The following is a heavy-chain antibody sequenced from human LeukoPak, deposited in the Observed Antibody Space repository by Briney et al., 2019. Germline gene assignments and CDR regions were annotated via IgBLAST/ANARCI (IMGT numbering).Heavy chain of an antibody. CDR1: GFSFSAFA. Sequence: GGSLRLSRAASGFSFSAFAMSWVRQAPGKGLEWVAGISGSGSSTYHAHSVRGRLTITRENSKETLYLQMTTLRAEDTAIYYCARDPVGGIGHYIGRSYFDSWGQGTLVTVSS. CDR2: ISGSGSST. V-gene: IGHV3-23*01. J-gene: IGHJ4*02. CDR3: ARDPVGGIGHYIGRSYFDS. D-gene: IGHD3-16*01.